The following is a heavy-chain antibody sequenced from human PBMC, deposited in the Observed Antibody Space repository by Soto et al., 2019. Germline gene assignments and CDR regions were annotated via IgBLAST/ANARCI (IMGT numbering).Heavy chain of an antibody. CDR3: AHKFYDILTGYRTFAY. Sequence: SGPTLVNPTQTLTLTCTFSGFSLNTSGVGVGWIRQPPGKALEWLALIYWDDDKRYSPSLKSRLTITKDTSKNQVVLTMTNMDPVDTATYYCAHKFYDILTGYRTFAYSGQRTPVTVSS. CDR2: IYWDDDK. D-gene: IGHD3-9*01. CDR1: GFSLNTSGVG. J-gene: IGHJ4*02. V-gene: IGHV2-5*02.